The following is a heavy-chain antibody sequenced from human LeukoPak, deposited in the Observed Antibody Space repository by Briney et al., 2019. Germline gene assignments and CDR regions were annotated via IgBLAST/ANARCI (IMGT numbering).Heavy chain of an antibody. Sequence: ASVKVSCKASGYTFTSYAMNWVRQAPGQGLEWMGWINTNTGNPTYAQGFTGRFVFSLDTSVSTAYLQISSLKAEDTAVYYCARVGYGDYQPWFDPWGQGTLVTVSS. D-gene: IGHD4-17*01. J-gene: IGHJ5*02. V-gene: IGHV7-4-1*02. CDR2: INTNTGNP. CDR3: ARVGYGDYQPWFDP. CDR1: GYTFTSYA.